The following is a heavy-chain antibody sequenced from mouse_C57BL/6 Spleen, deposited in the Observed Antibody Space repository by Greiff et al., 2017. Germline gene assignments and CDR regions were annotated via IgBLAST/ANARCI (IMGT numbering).Heavy chain of an antibody. D-gene: IGHD3-2*02. CDR2: IYPGDGDT. V-gene: IGHV1-82*01. CDR3: ARSGLDSSGYVTY. Sequence: QVQLQQSGPELVKPGASVKISCKASGYAFSSSWMNWVKQRPGKGLEWIGRIYPGDGDTNYNGKFKGKATLTADKSSSTAYMQHSSLTSEDSAVYFCARSGLDSSGYVTYWGQGTTLTVSS. J-gene: IGHJ2*01. CDR1: GYAFSSSW.